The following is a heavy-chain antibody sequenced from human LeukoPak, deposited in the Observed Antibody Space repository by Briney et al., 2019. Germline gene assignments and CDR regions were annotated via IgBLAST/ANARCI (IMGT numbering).Heavy chain of an antibody. Sequence: SETLSLTCAVYGGSFSGYYWSWIRQPPGKGLEWIGYIYYSGSTNYNPSLKSRVTISVDTSKNQFSLKLSSVTAADTAVYYCARGSVAAADYFDYWGQGTLVTVSS. CDR1: GGSFSGYY. V-gene: IGHV4-59*01. CDR3: ARGSVAAADYFDY. J-gene: IGHJ4*02. D-gene: IGHD2-15*01. CDR2: IYYSGST.